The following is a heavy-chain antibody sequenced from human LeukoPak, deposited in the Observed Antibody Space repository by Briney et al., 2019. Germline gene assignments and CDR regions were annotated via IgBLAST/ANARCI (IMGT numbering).Heavy chain of an antibody. V-gene: IGHV4-31*03. CDR2: IYYSGST. CDR3: ARAVFTMRVPWFDP. CDR1: GGSISSGGYY. Sequence: SETLCLTCTVSGGSISSGGYYWSWLRQRPGKGLEWVGYIYYSGSTYYNPSLKSRVTISVDTAKNQFSLKLSSVTAADTAVYYCARAVFTMRVPWFDPWGQGTPVTVSS. D-gene: IGHD2-2*01. J-gene: IGHJ5*02.